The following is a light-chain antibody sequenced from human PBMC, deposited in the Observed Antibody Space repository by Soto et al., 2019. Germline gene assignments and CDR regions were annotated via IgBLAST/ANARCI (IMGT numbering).Light chain of an antibody. CDR1: SPNIGNDF. CDR2: ENH. V-gene: IGLV1-51*02. CDR3: ETWDSSLSAAV. Sequence: QSVSTQPPSVSAAPGQKVAISCSGSSPNIGNDFVSWYQQLPGTAPKLLIYENHKRPSGIPDRFSGSKSGTSATLGITGLQTGDEADYYCETWDSSLSAAVFGGGTQLTVL. J-gene: IGLJ7*01.